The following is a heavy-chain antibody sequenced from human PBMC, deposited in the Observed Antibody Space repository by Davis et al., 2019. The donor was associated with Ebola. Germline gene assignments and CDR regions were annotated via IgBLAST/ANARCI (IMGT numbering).Heavy chain of an antibody. CDR3: ARVGSDFWSGPFDY. V-gene: IGHV3-48*03. Sequence: GGSLRLSCAASGFTFSSYAMHWVRQAPGKGLEWVSYISSSGSTIYYADSVKGRFTISRDNAKNSLYLQMNSLRAEDTAVYYCARVGSDFWSGPFDYWGQGTLVTVSS. J-gene: IGHJ4*02. CDR1: GFTFSSYA. CDR2: ISSSGSTI. D-gene: IGHD3-3*01.